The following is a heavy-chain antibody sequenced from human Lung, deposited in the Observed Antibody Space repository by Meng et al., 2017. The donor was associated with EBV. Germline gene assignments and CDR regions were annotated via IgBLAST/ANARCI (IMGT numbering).Heavy chain of an antibody. V-gene: IGHV3-74*01. CDR3: SRDLVGSADS. Sequence: EVQLVESGGGLVKPGGSQRLSCAASGFIFKIAWMHWVRQVPGKGLLWVSRINEHGSITTYADSVKGRFTISRDNAKNTMYLQMNSLRDEDTGVYFCSRDLVGSADSWGQGTLVTVSS. CDR1: GFIFKIAW. J-gene: IGHJ4*02. CDR2: INEHGSIT. D-gene: IGHD3-16*01.